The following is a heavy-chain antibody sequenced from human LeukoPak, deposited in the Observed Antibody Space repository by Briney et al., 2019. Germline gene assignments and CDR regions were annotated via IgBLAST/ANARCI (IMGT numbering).Heavy chain of an antibody. CDR3: ARAGSRGWDY. CDR1: GFTLSSYW. V-gene: IGHV3-74*01. CDR2: INSDGSSI. D-gene: IGHD6-19*01. Sequence: GGSLRLSCAASGFTLSSYWMHWVRQAPGKGLVWVTRINSDGSSISYADSVKGRFTISRDNAKNTLHLQMNSLRAEDTAVYYCARAGSRGWDYWGQGTLVTVSS. J-gene: IGHJ4*02.